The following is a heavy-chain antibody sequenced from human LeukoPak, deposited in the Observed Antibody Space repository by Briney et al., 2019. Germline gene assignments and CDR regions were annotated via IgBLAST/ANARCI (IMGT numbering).Heavy chain of an antibody. V-gene: IGHV1-18*04. CDR3: ARVRAVAGLVDAFDK. J-gene: IGHJ3*02. CDR2: ISAYNGNT. CDR1: GYAFSSFG. D-gene: IGHD6-19*01. Sequence: ASVEASCKASGYAFSSFGITWVRQAPGQGLEWMGWISAYNGNTNYAQKVQDRVTMKTDTSTNTAYMEMRSLTSDDTAVYYCARVRAVAGLVDAFDKWGQGTMVTVSS.